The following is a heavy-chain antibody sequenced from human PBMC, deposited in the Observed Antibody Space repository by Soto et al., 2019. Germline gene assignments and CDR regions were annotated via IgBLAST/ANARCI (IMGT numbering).Heavy chain of an antibody. D-gene: IGHD3-16*01. J-gene: IGHJ6*02. CDR3: TTAFAARRLGGSYYYGMDV. CDR1: GFTFSNAW. CDR2: IKRKTDGGTT. Sequence: EVQLVESGGGLVKPGGSLRLSCAASGFTFSNAWMSWVRQAPGKGLEWVGRIKRKTDGGTTDYAAPVKGRFTISRDDSKNTLYLQINRLKTEDTAVYYCTTAFAARRLGGSYYYGMDVCGQGTTVTVSS. V-gene: IGHV3-15*01.